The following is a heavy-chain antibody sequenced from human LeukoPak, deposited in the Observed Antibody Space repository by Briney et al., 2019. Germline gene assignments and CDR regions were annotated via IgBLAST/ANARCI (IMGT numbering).Heavy chain of an antibody. J-gene: IGHJ3*02. CDR3: ARGKDSSSWSGAFDI. Sequence: AASVKVSCKASGGTFSSYAISWVRQAPGQGLEWMGGIIPIFGTANYAQKFQGRVTMTRNTSISTAYMELSSLRSEDTAVYYCARGKDSSSWSGAFDIWGQGTMVTVSS. CDR1: GGTFSSYA. V-gene: IGHV1-69*05. CDR2: IIPIFGTA. D-gene: IGHD6-13*01.